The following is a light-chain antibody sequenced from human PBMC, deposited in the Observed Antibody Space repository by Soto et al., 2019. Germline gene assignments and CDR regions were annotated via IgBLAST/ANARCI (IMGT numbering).Light chain of an antibody. J-gene: IGKJ2*01. V-gene: IGKV3-15*01. CDR1: QSVSSN. Sequence: EILMTQSPATLSVSPGERATLSCRASQSVSSNLAWYQQKPGQAPRLLIYGASSRATGIPARFSGSGSGTEFNLTISSLQPEDFEVYYCQQYNNWPPYTFGQGTKLEIK. CDR2: GAS. CDR3: QQYNNWPPYT.